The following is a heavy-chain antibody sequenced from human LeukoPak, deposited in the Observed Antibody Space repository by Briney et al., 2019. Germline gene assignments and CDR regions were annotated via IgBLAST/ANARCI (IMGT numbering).Heavy chain of an antibody. Sequence: SETLSLTCTVSGGSISSSSYYWGWIRQPPGKGLEWIGSIYYSGSTYYNPSLKSRVTISVDTSKNQFSLKLSSVTAADTAVYYCARDGFPFGGSGSYYNSYYFDYWGQGTLVTVSS. CDR2: IYYSGST. J-gene: IGHJ4*02. V-gene: IGHV4-39*07. CDR1: GGSISSSSYY. D-gene: IGHD3-10*01. CDR3: ARDGFPFGGSGSYYNSYYFDY.